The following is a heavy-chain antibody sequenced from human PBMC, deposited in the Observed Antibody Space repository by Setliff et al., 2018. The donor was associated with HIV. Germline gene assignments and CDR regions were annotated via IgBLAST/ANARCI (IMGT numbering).Heavy chain of an antibody. CDR2: ISGSGGST. J-gene: IGHJ4*01. D-gene: IGHD2-15*01. Sequence: GESLRLSCAASGFTFNTYAMSWVRQAPGKGLEWVSVISGSGGSTFYADSVKGRFTISRDNSKNTLYLLMNGLRVEDTAVYYCAKDGISGGAYPPYYFDYWAHGTLVTVSS. CDR3: AKDGISGGAYPPYYFDY. V-gene: IGHV3-23*01. CDR1: GFTFNTYA.